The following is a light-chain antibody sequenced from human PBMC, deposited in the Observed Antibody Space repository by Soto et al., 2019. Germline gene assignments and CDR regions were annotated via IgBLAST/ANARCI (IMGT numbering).Light chain of an antibody. J-gene: IGKJ4*01. CDR2: DVS. CDR3: QQRDSWPLT. CDR1: QSVSSD. Sequence: EIVLTQSPATLSLSPGERATLSCRASQSVSSDLAWYQQKPGQAPRLLIYDVSDRATGVPARFSGSGSGTDFTLTISSLEPEDYAIYDCQQRDSWPLTFGGGTKVEIK. V-gene: IGKV3-11*01.